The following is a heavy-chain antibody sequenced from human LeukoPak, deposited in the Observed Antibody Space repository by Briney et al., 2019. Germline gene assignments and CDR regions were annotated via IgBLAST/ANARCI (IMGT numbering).Heavy chain of an antibody. CDR3: ARSGGIGFDP. D-gene: IGHD2-15*01. CDR2: IWYDGSNK. V-gene: IGHV3-33*08. CDR1: GFTFSNYA. J-gene: IGHJ5*02. Sequence: PGGSLRLSCEASGFTFSNYAMHWVRQAPGKGLEWVAVIWYDGSNKYYADSVKGRFTISRDNSKNTLYLQMNSLRAEDTAVYYCARSGGIGFDPWGQGTLVTVSS.